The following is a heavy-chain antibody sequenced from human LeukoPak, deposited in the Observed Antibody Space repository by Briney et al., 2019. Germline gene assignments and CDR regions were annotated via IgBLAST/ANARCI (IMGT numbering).Heavy chain of an antibody. CDR3: ARDNHVYYEGVFDY. CDR2: IYYSGST. D-gene: IGHD3-22*01. Sequence: PSGTLSLTCTVSGGSITSTLYYWGWFCQSSGKGLEWIGSIYYSGSTFYNPSLKSRVTISVDTSKNQFSLRLTSLTAADTAVYYCARDNHVYYEGVFDYWGQGTLVSVPS. J-gene: IGHJ4*02. CDR1: GGSITSTLYY. V-gene: IGHV4-39*07.